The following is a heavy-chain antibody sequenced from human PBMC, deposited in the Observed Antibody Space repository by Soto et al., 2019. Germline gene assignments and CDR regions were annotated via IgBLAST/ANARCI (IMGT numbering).Heavy chain of an antibody. Sequence: SETLSLTCAVSGGSISSSNWWSWVRQPPGKGLEWIGEIYHSGSTNYNPSLKSRVTISVDKSKNQFSLKLSSVTAADTAVYYCARDPGGDTMVRGVTYFDYWGQGTLVTVSS. CDR1: GGSISSSNW. CDR3: ARDPGGDTMVRGVTYFDY. J-gene: IGHJ4*02. CDR2: IYHSGST. D-gene: IGHD3-10*01. V-gene: IGHV4-4*02.